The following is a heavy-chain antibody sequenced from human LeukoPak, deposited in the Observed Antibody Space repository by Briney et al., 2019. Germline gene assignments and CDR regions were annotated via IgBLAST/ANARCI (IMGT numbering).Heavy chain of an antibody. CDR1: GFTFSNYA. CDR2: ISDSGDST. J-gene: IGHJ4*02. CDR3: AKDRGSIMDS. Sequence: PGGSLRLSCAASGFTFSNYAMSWVRQAPGEGLDWVSGISDSGDSTYYADSVKGRFTISRDNSKNTVYLQMDSLRAEDTAVYYCAKDRGSIMDSWGQGTLVTVSS. D-gene: IGHD3-16*01. V-gene: IGHV3-23*01.